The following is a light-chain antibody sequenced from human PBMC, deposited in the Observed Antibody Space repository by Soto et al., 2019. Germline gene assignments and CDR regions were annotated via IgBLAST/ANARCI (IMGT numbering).Light chain of an antibody. J-gene: IGKJ5*01. CDR3: QQRSNWPPVT. CDR2: DAS. V-gene: IGKV3-11*01. Sequence: ETVLTQSPATLSLSPGERATLSCRVSQSVSSYFAWYQQKPGQAPRLLIYDASNEATGIPARFSGSGSGTDFTLTISSLEPEDFAVYYCQQRSNWPPVTFGQGTRLEIK. CDR1: QSVSSY.